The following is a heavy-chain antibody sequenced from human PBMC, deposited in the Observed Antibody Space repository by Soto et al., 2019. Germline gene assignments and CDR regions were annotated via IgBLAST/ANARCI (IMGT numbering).Heavy chain of an antibody. J-gene: IGHJ6*02. CDR2: INHSGST. D-gene: IGHD4-17*01. CDR3: ATLHDYGGNTRGRKYYYYYGMDV. V-gene: IGHV4-34*01. CDR1: GGSFSGYY. Sequence: QSQTLSLTCAVYGGSFSGYYWSWIRQPPGKGLEWIGEINHSGSTNYNPSLKSRVTISVDTSKNQFSLKLSSVTAADTAVYYCATLHDYGGNTRGRKYYYYYGMDVWGQGTTVTVSS.